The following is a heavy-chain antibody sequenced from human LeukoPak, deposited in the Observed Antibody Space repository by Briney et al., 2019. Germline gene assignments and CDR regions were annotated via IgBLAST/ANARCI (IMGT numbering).Heavy chain of an antibody. V-gene: IGHV3-53*01. D-gene: IGHD3-22*01. CDR2: IYTGGNT. CDR1: GFTVSSNY. Sequence: GGSLRLSCAASGFTVSSNYLSWVRQAPGKGLEWVSTIYTGGNTYYAASVKGRFTISRDFSKNTVFLHMNSLRAEDTAMYYCARGDDSGYYDYFDYWGQGALVTVSS. J-gene: IGHJ4*02. CDR3: ARGDDSGYYDYFDY.